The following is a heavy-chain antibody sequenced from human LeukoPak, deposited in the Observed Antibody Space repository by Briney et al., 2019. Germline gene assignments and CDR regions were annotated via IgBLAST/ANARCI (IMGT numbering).Heavy chain of an antibody. CDR3: AVMDSVVVPAVHYGSGSYPSFDY. D-gene: IGHD2-2*03. Sequence: GASVKVSCKASGYTFTRYDINWVRQATGQELEWMGWMNPNSGNTGYAQKFQGRVTLTRNTSISTAYMELSSLRSEDTAVYYCAVMDSVVVPAVHYGSGSYPSFDYWGQGTMVTVSS. CDR2: MNPNSGNT. CDR1: GYTFTRYD. J-gene: IGHJ4*02. V-gene: IGHV1-8*01.